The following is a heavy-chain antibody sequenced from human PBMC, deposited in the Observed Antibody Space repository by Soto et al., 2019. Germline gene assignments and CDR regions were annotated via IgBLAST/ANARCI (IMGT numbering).Heavy chain of an antibody. V-gene: IGHV3-23*01. CDR1: GFTFSSYA. CDR2: ISGSGDTT. J-gene: IGHJ4*02. Sequence: PGGSLILSCAASGFTFSSYAMSWVRQAPGKGLEWVSAISGSGDTTYYANSVKGRFTISRDNSKNTLYLQMNSLRAEDTAVYYCARVKLGYCISTSCYHDYWGQGT. D-gene: IGHD2-2*01. CDR3: ARVKLGYCISTSCYHDY.